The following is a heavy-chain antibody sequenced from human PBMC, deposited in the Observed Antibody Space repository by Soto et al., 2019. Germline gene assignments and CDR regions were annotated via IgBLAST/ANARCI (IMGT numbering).Heavy chain of an antibody. V-gene: IGHV3-48*03. Sequence: SSIYYADSVKGRFTIARDNAKNSMYLQMNSMRAEDTAVYYCGRVGIGYYYGMEVWGQGTTVTVSS. D-gene: IGHD2-2*03. CDR3: GRVGIGYYYGMEV. J-gene: IGHJ6*02. CDR2: SSI.